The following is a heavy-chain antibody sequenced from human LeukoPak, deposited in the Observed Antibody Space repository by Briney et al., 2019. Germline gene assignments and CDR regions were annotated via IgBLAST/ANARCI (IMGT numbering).Heavy chain of an antibody. J-gene: IGHJ4*02. CDR2: IKQDGSEK. D-gene: IGHD3-22*01. Sequence: PSETLSLTCTVSDGSITNYDWSWVRQPPGKGLEWVANIKQDGSEKYYVDSVKGRFTISRDNAKNSLYLQMNSLRAEDTAVYYCARGIENGIVVVIQYYFDYWGQGTLVTVSS. V-gene: IGHV3-7*01. CDR3: ARGIENGIVVVIQYYFDY. CDR1: DGSITNYD.